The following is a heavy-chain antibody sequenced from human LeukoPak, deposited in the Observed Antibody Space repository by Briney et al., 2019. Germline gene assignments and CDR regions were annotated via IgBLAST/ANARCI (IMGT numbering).Heavy chain of an antibody. Sequence: PGGSLRLSCAASGFTFSSYWMHWVRQTPEKGLVWVSRINSDGSSTRYADSVKGRFTTSRDNAKNTLYLQMNSLRAEDTAVYYCARVLGSSWSLLGYWGQGTLVTVSS. CDR2: INSDGSST. CDR3: ARVLGSSWSLLGY. D-gene: IGHD6-13*01. J-gene: IGHJ4*02. CDR1: GFTFSSYW. V-gene: IGHV3-74*01.